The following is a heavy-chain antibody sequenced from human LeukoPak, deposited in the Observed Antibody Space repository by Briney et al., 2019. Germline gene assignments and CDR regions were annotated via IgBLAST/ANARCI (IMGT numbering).Heavy chain of an antibody. CDR2: ISSSGSTI. CDR3: ARDYGGSSPFDY. CDR1: GFTFSSYE. J-gene: IGHJ4*02. D-gene: IGHD4-23*01. Sequence: PGGSLRLSCAASGFTFSSYEMHWVRQAPGRGLEGGSYISSSGSTIYYADSVKGRFTISRDNAKNSLYLQMNSLRAEDTAVYYCARDYGGSSPFDYWGQGTLVTVSS. V-gene: IGHV3-48*03.